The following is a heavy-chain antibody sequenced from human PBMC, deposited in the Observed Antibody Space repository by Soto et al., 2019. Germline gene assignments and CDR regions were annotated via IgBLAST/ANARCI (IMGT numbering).Heavy chain of an antibody. CDR3: ARDRGYNSGWNYYGMDV. D-gene: IGHD6-19*01. CDR2: ISAYNGNT. J-gene: IGHJ6*02. Sequence: ASVKVSCKASGYTFTSYGISWVRQAPGQGLEWMGWISAYNGNTNYAQKLQGRVTMTTDTSTSTAYMELRSLRSDDTAVYYCARDRGYNSGWNYYGMDVWGQGTTVTVSS. CDR1: GYTFTSYG. V-gene: IGHV1-18*01.